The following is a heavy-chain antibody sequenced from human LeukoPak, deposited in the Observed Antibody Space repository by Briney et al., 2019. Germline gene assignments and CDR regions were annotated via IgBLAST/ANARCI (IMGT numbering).Heavy chain of an antibody. CDR1: GLSVSANY. V-gene: IGHV3-53*05. J-gene: IGHJ3*02. D-gene: IGHD2-2*01. CDR2: IYGADTT. CDR3: ARDWMRYCSSTSCPRGAFDI. Sequence: GSLRLSCAASGLSVSANYMSWVRQAPGKGLEWVSLIYGADTTYYADSVKGRFTISRDNSKNTLYLQMNSLRAEDTAVYYCARDWMRYCSSTSCPRGAFDIWGQGTMVTVSS.